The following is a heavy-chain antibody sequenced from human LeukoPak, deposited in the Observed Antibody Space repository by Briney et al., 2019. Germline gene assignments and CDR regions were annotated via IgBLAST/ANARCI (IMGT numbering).Heavy chain of an antibody. D-gene: IGHD3-3*01. Sequence: SETLSLTCAVYGGSFSGYYWSWIRQPPGKGLEWIGEINHSGSTNYNPSLESRVTISVDTSKNHFSLKLTSVTAADTAVYYCARDGFLAVDYWGQGTLVTVSS. CDR2: INHSGST. J-gene: IGHJ4*02. CDR1: GGSFSGYY. CDR3: ARDGFLAVDY. V-gene: IGHV4-34*01.